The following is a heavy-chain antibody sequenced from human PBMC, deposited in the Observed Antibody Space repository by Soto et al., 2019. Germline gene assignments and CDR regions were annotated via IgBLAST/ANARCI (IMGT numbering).Heavy chain of an antibody. J-gene: IGHJ4*02. CDR1: EFSFSDQY. D-gene: IGHD4-17*01. CDR3: AKVCCDYGYFDY. CDR2: ISGSGDST. V-gene: IGHV3-23*01. Sequence: GGSLRLSCTVSAVSEFSFSDQYMDWVRQAPGKGLEWVSAISGSGDSTYYADSVRGRFTISRDNSKNTLDLQMNSLRAEDTAVYYCAKVCCDYGYFDYWGQGALVTVSS.